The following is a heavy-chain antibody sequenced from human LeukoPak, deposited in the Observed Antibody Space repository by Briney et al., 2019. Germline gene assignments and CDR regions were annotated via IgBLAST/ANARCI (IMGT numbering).Heavy chain of an antibody. CDR2: IRSKAYGGTT. V-gene: IGHV3-49*04. D-gene: IGHD1-26*01. Sequence: PGGSLRLSCTASGFTFGDYAMSWVRQAPGKGLEWVGFIRSKAYGGTTEYAASVKGRFTISRDDSKSIAYLQMNSLKTEDTAVYYCTRDLKMYSGSYWDPPNWGQGTLVTVSS. CDR3: TRDLKMYSGSYWDPPN. J-gene: IGHJ4*02. CDR1: GFTFGDYA.